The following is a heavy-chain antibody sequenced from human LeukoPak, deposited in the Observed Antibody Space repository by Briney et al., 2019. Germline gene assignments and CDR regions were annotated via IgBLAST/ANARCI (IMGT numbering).Heavy chain of an antibody. J-gene: IGHJ3*02. D-gene: IGHD6-6*01. CDR1: GFTFSTCS. CDR3: ASSKSSSAFDI. Sequence: GGSLRLSCAASGFTFSTCSMNWVRQAPGKGLEWVSSISSSSSYIYYADSVKGRFTISRDNAKNSLYLQMNSLRAEDTAVYYCASSKSSSAFDIWGQGTMVTVSS. CDR2: ISSSSSYI. V-gene: IGHV3-21*04.